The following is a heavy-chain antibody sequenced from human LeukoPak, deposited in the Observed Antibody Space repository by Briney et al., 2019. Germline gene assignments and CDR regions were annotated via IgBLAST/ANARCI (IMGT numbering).Heavy chain of an antibody. J-gene: IGHJ4*02. CDR2: INAGNGNT. CDR3: ARADTAMANFDY. D-gene: IGHD5-18*01. V-gene: IGHV1-3*01. CDR1: GYTFTSYA. Sequence: ASVKVSCKASGYTFTSYAMHWERQAPGQRLEWMGWINAGNGNTKYSQKFQGRVTITRDTSASTAYMELSSLRSEDTAVYYCARADTAMANFDYWGQGTLVTVSS.